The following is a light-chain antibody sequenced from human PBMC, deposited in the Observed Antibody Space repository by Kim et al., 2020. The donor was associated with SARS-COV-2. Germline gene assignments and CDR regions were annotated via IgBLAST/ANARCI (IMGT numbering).Light chain of an antibody. CDR2: EDN. CDR3: QSYDSSTWV. CDR1: SGSIASNY. Sequence: NFMLTQPHSVSESPGKTVTISCTGSSGSIASNYVQWYQQRPGSAPTTVIYEDNQRPSGVPDRFSGSIDSSSNSASLTSSGLKTEDEADYYCQSYDSSTWVFGGGTQLTVL. J-gene: IGLJ3*02. V-gene: IGLV6-57*02.